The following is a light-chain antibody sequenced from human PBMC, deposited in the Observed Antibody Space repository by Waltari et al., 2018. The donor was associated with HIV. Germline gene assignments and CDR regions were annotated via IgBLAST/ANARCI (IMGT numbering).Light chain of an antibody. CDR3: QQYYSPPLT. V-gene: IGKV4-1*01. Sequence: DIVMTQSPDSLAVSLGERTTINCKSSQSVLYSSNNKNYLAWYQHKPGQPPKLLIYCASTRGAGVPDRFSGSGSGRDFTLTISSLQAEDVAVYYCQQYYSPPLTFGGGTKVEIK. CDR1: QSVLYSSNNKNY. J-gene: IGKJ4*01. CDR2: CAS.